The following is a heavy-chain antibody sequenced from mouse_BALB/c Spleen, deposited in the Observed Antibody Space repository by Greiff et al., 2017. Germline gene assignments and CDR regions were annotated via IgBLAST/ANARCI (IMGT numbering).Heavy chain of an antibody. CDR1: GFTFSSYA. V-gene: IGHV5-6-5*01. CDR3: ARDYYGSSRYWYFDV. Sequence: EVQLQESGGGLVKPGGSLKLSCAASGFTFSSYAMSWVRQTPEKRLEWVASISSGGSTYYPDSVKGRFTISRDNARNILYLQMSSLRSEDTAMYYCARDYYGSSRYWYFDVWGAGTTVTVSS. CDR2: ISSGGST. J-gene: IGHJ1*01. D-gene: IGHD1-1*01.